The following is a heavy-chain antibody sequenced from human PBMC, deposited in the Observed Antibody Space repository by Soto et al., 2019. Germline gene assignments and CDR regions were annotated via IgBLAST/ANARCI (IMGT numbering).Heavy chain of an antibody. Sequence: QVQLVQSGAEVKKPGASVKVSCKASGYTFTSYGISWVRQAPGQGLEWMGWFNAYNGNTHSAQKLPGRFTMTTHTSTSTAYMELRSLRSDDTAVYYCARTLPPIDYWGKGTLVTFSS. CDR3: ARTLPPIDY. J-gene: IGHJ4*02. CDR2: FNAYNGNT. V-gene: IGHV1-18*01. D-gene: IGHD1-26*01. CDR1: GYTFTSYG.